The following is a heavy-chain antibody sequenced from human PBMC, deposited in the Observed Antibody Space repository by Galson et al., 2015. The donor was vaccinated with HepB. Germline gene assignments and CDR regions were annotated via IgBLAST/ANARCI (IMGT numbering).Heavy chain of an antibody. CDR3: ARDNPPDRGTQFDY. V-gene: IGHV1-69*13. J-gene: IGHJ4*02. CDR1: GGTFSSYA. Sequence: SVKVSCKASGGTFSSYAISWVRQAPGQGLEWMGGIIPIFGTANYAQKFQGRVTITADESTSTAYMELSSPRSEDTAVYYCARDNPPDRGTQFDYWGQGTLVTVSS. CDR2: IIPIFGTA.